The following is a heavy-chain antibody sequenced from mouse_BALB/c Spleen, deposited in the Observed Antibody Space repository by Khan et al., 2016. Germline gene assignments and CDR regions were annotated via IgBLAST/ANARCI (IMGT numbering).Heavy chain of an antibody. J-gene: IGHJ1*01. Sequence: QVQLKESGPELVKPGASVRISCKASGYTFPTFYIHWLKQRPGQGLEWIGWIYPGNVNTKYNEKFKDKATLTADKSSSTAYMQLSSLTSEDSAVYCCARGYYEWYFDVWGAGTTVTVSS. CDR2: IYPGNVNT. CDR1: GYTFPTFY. D-gene: IGHD2-4*01. CDR3: ARGYYEWYFDV. V-gene: IGHV1S56*01.